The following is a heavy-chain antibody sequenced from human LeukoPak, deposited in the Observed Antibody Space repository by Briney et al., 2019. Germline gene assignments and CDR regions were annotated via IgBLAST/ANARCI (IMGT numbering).Heavy chain of an antibody. D-gene: IGHD3-22*01. CDR2: IFSNDEK. Sequence: SGPVLVKPTETLTLTCTVSAFSLSNPTMGVSWIRQPPGQALEWLAHIFSNDEKSYRTSLKSRPTISEDTSKNQVVLTMTNMDPVDTATYCCARLYYHRYYFDYWGQGTLVTVSS. CDR1: AFSLSNPTMG. CDR3: ARLYYHRYYFDY. J-gene: IGHJ4*02. V-gene: IGHV2-26*01.